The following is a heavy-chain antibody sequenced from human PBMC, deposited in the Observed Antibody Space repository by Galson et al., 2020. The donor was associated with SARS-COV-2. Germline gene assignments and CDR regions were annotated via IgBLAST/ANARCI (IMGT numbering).Heavy chain of an antibody. CDR2: IYTSGDT. J-gene: IGHJ4*02. V-gene: IGHV4-4*07. CDR1: GGFISGYY. CDR3: ASVYSSIWKTPVGS. D-gene: IGHD6-13*01. Sequence: ASETLSLTCTVSGGFISGYYWNWIRQPAGKGLEWIGRIYTSGDTNYNPSLKSRVTMSLDTSKNQFSLNLKSVTAADTAVYYCASVYSSIWKTPVGSWGQGTLVTGSS.